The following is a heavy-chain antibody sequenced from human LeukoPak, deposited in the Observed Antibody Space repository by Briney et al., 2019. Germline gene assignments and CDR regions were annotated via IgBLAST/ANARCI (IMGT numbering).Heavy chain of an antibody. CDR2: ISSSSTI. V-gene: IGHV3-48*02. Sequence: GGSLRLSCAASGFTFSSYSMNWVRQAPGKGLEWVSYISSSSTIYYADSVKGRFTISRDNAKNSLYLQMNSLRDEDTAVYYCARDLGIVGAPFDYWGQGTLVTVSS. J-gene: IGHJ4*02. CDR3: ARDLGIVGAPFDY. D-gene: IGHD1-26*01. CDR1: GFTFSSYS.